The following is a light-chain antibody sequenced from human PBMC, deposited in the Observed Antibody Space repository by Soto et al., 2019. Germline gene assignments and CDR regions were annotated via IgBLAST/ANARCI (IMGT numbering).Light chain of an antibody. J-gene: IGLJ3*02. V-gene: IGLV2-11*01. Sequence: QSALTQPRSVAGFPGQSVTISCTGTNSDSGGYNYVSWYQQHPGKAPKVMIYDVSRRPSGVPDRFSGSKSGNTASLTISGLQAEDEADYYCCSYAGTYNFWVFGGGTKLTVL. CDR2: DVS. CDR3: CSYAGTYNFWV. CDR1: NSDSGGYNY.